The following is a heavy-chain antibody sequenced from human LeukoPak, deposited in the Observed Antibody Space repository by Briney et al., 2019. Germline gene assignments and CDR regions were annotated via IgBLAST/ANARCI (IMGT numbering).Heavy chain of an antibody. D-gene: IGHD3-10*01. CDR3: ARVRGPFDY. CDR2: INHSGGT. J-gene: IGHJ4*02. CDR1: GGSFSGYY. V-gene: IGHV4-34*01. Sequence: SSETLSLTCAVYGGSFSGYYWSWIRQPPGKGLEWIGEINHSGGTNYNPSLKSRVTISVDTSKNQFSLKLSSVTAADTAVYYCARVRGPFDYWGQGTLVTVSS.